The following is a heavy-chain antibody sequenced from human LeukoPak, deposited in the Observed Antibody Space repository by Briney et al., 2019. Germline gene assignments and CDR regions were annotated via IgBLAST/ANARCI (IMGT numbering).Heavy chain of an antibody. V-gene: IGHV1-69*04. CDR1: GGTFSSYA. Sequence: SVKVSCKASGGTFSSYAISWVRQAPGQGLEWMGRIIPILGIANYAQKFQGRVTITADKSTSTAYMELSSLRSDDTAVYYCARSSAGNYGSGSYDSLWGQGTLVTVSS. CDR3: ARSSAGNYGSGSYDSL. CDR2: IIPILGIA. J-gene: IGHJ4*02. D-gene: IGHD3-10*01.